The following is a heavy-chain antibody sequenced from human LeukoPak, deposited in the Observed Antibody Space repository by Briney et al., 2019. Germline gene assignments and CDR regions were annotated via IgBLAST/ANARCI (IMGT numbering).Heavy chain of an antibody. CDR2: IRYDESNQ. CDR1: GFTFSSYG. CDR3: AKGYGGSHFDY. Sequence: GGSLRLSSAASGFTFSSYGMHWVRQAPGKGLEWVAFIRYDESNQYYADSVKGRFTISRDNSKSTLHLQMNSLKVEDTAVYYCAKGYGGSHFDYWGQGALVAVSS. V-gene: IGHV3-30*02. D-gene: IGHD4-23*01. J-gene: IGHJ4*02.